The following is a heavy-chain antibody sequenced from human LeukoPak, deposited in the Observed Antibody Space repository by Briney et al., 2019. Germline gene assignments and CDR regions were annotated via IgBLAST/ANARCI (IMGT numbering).Heavy chain of an antibody. J-gene: IGHJ4*02. D-gene: IGHD3-10*01. CDR1: GYTLTELS. CDR3: ATEGKMVRGVYTDY. V-gene: IGHV1-24*01. Sequence: GASVKVSCKVSGYTLTELSMHWVRQAPGKGLEWMGRFDPEDGEAIYAQKFQGRVTLTADTSTDTAYMELSSLRSEDTAIYYCATEGKMVRGVYTDYWGQGTLVTVFS. CDR2: FDPEDGEA.